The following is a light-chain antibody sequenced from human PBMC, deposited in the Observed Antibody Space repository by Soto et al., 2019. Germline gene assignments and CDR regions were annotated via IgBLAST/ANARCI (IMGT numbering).Light chain of an antibody. CDR1: SSDVGGYNH. CDR3: CSYTSSSIRV. J-gene: IGLJ3*02. Sequence: QSALTQPASVSGSPGQSITISCTGTSSDVGGYNHVSWYQQHPGKAPKLIIYEVRNRPSGVSNRLSGSKSGNTASLTISGLQADDEADYYRCSYTSSSIRVFGGGTKLNVL. V-gene: IGLV2-14*01. CDR2: EVR.